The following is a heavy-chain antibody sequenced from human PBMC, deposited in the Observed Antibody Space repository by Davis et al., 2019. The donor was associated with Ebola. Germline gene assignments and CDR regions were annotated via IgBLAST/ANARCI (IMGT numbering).Heavy chain of an antibody. V-gene: IGHV4-59*06. Sequence: SETLSLTCTVSGGSISSYYWSWIRQPPGKGLEWIGYIYYSGSTYYNPSLKSRVTISVDTSKNQFSLKLSSVTAADTAVYYCARVGTTIDYYYYYGMDVWGQGTTVTVSS. J-gene: IGHJ6*02. D-gene: IGHD1-7*01. CDR1: GGSISSYY. CDR2: IYYSGST. CDR3: ARVGTTIDYYYYYGMDV.